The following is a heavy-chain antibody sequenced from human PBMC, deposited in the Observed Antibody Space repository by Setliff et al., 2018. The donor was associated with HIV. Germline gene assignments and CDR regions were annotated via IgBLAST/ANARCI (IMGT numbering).Heavy chain of an antibody. CDR1: GGSFSGYY. Sequence: ASETLSLTCAVYGGSFSGYYWSWIRQPPGKGLEWIGEINHSGSTNYNPSLKSRVTTSVDTSKNQFSLKLSSVTAADTAVYYCARGRYRAAFDIWGQGTMVTVSS. J-gene: IGHJ3*02. V-gene: IGHV4-34*01. D-gene: IGHD2-2*02. CDR2: INHSGST. CDR3: ARGRYRAAFDI.